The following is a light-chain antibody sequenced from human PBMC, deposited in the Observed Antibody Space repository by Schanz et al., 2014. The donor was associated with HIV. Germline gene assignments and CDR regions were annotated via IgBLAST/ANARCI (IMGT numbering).Light chain of an antibody. J-gene: IGLJ3*02. CDR2: DVS. CDR3: SSYARKNWV. V-gene: IGLV2-14*03. Sequence: QSALTQPASVSASPGQSITISCAGTSSDVGAYNYVYWFQQHPGKAPKLIIYDVSNRPSGVSNRFSGSKSGNTASLTVSGLQAEDEADYYCSSYARKNWVFGGGTKLTVL. CDR1: SSDVGAYNY.